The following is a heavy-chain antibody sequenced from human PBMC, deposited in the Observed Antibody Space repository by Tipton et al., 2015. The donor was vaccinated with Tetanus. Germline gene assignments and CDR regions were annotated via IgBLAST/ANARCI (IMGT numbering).Heavy chain of an antibody. J-gene: IGHJ6*02. Sequence: SLRLSCAASGFTFSTYAMSWVRQGPGKGLEWVSAVTAGGDNTFYTHSVKGRFTISRDNSKNTLYLQMNSLRAEDTAVYYCARGKGHSSSWKYYYYGMDVWGQGTTVTVSS. CDR3: ARGKGHSSSWKYYYYGMDV. CDR1: GFTFSTYA. D-gene: IGHD6-13*01. V-gene: IGHV3-23*01. CDR2: VTAGGDNT.